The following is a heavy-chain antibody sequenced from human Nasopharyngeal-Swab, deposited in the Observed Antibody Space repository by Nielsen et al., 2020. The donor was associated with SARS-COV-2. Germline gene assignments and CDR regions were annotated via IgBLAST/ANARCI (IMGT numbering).Heavy chain of an antibody. CDR2: ISWNSGSI. Sequence: SLKISCAASGFTFDDYAMYWVRQAPGKGLEWVSGISWNSGSIGYADSVKGRFTISRDNAKNSLYPQMNSLRAEDTAVYYCAKEGAKGSGSYYYWGQGTLVTVSS. CDR1: GFTFDDYA. CDR3: AKEGAKGSGSYYY. J-gene: IGHJ4*02. V-gene: IGHV3-9*01. D-gene: IGHD3-10*01.